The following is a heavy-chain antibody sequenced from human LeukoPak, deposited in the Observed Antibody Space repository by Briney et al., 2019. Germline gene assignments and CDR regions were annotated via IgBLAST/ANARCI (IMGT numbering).Heavy chain of an antibody. CDR1: GFTFSNYA. J-gene: IGHJ4*02. Sequence: GGSLRLSCAASGFTFSNYAMRWVRQAPGKGLEWVSGISGSGDSTFYADSVKGRFSISRDNSKNTLYLQVNGLRTEDTAVYYCAKDRLLNCRGDCYIFDYWGQGTVVTVSS. CDR2: ISGSGDST. V-gene: IGHV3-23*01. CDR3: AKDRLLNCRGDCYIFDY. D-gene: IGHD2-21*02.